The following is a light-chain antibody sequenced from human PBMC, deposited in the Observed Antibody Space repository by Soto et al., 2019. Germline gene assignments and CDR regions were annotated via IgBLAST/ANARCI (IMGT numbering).Light chain of an antibody. J-gene: IGKJ2*01. CDR3: QQYGSSPYT. CDR1: QSVSSSY. Sequence: EIVLTQSPGTLSLSPGERATLSCRASQSVSSSYLAWYQQKPGQAPRPLIYGASSSATGIPDRFSGSGSGTDLPLTISRLEPEDFAVYYCQQYGSSPYTFGQGNKLEIK. CDR2: GAS. V-gene: IGKV3-20*01.